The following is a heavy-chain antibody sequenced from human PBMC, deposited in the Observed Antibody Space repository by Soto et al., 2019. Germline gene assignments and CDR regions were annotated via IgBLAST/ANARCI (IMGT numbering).Heavy chain of an antibody. CDR1: GLTFSNAW. Sequence: GGSLRLSCAVSGLTFSNAWMNWVRQAPGRGLEWVGRIRSRRDGGTTDYAAPVKARLTISRDDSEATLYLQIDSLKIEDTAVYYCSTEARYHRNYASFDPWGQGTLVTVSS. CDR3: STEARYHRNYASFDP. CDR2: IRSRRDGGTT. J-gene: IGHJ5*02. V-gene: IGHV3-15*07. D-gene: IGHD3-16*01.